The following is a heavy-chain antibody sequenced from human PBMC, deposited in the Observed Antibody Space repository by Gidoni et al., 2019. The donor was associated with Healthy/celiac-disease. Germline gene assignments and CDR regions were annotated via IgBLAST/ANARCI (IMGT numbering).Heavy chain of an antibody. CDR1: GFTFSSYG. CDR3: AKGGVAARLFDY. CDR2: ISYDGSNK. J-gene: IGHJ4*02. V-gene: IGHV3-30*18. Sequence: QVQLVESGGGVVQPGRSLRLSCAASGFTFSSYGMHWVRQAPGKGLEWVAVISYDGSNKYYADSVKGRFTISRDNSKNTLYLQMNSLRAEETAVYYCAKGGVAARLFDYWGQGTLVTVSS. D-gene: IGHD6-6*01.